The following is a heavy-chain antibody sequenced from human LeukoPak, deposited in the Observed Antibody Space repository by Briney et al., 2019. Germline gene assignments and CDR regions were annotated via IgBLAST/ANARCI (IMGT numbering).Heavy chain of an antibody. V-gene: IGHV4-39*07. CDR3: ARDGTNWELLRRRQSSGYFDY. CDR2: IYYSGST. CDR1: GGSISSSSYY. D-gene: IGHD1-26*01. J-gene: IGHJ4*02. Sequence: SETLSLTCTVSGGSISSSSYYWGWIRQPPGKGLEWIGSIYYSGSTNYNPSLKSRVTMSVDTSKNQCSLKLSSVTAADTAVYYCARDGTNWELLRRRQSSGYFDYWGQGTLVTVSS.